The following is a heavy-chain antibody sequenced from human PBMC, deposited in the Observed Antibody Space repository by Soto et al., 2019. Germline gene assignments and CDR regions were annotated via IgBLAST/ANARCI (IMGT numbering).Heavy chain of an antibody. J-gene: IGHJ6*02. CDR1: GGSISSYY. CDR3: ASAGTYYYYGMDV. V-gene: IGHV4-59*08. CDR2: IYYSGST. D-gene: IGHD6-13*01. Sequence: QVQLQESGPGLVKPSETLSLTCTVSGGSISSYYWSWIRQPPGKGLEWIGYIYYSGSTNYNPSLKRRVXXSXDXYKIQFSLKLSSVTAADTAAYYCASAGTYYYYGMDVWGQGTTVTVSS.